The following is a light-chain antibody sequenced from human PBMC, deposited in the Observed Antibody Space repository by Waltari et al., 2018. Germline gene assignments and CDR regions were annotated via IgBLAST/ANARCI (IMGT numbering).Light chain of an antibody. Sequence: EIVLTQSPATLSLSPGERATLSCRASQSVNSYLAWYQQKPGQAPRLLIYDASSRATGIPARFVGSGSGTDFTLTISSLEAEDFAVYYCQERSNWPGGSFGGGTKVDIK. CDR3: QERSNWPGGS. CDR1: QSVNSY. V-gene: IGKV3-11*01. J-gene: IGKJ4*01. CDR2: DAS.